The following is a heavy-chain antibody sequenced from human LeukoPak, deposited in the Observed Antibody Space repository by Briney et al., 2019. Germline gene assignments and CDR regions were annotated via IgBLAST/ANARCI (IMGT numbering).Heavy chain of an antibody. CDR1: GFTFGESW. J-gene: IGHJ6*02. V-gene: IGHV3-7*01. CDR2: IKKGGSVK. CDR3: ATYTNWVAGDV. D-gene: IGHD1-1*01. Sequence: PGGSLRLSCAASGFTFGESWMTWVRQAPGQGLEWVAAIKKGGSVKDYVDSVKGRFTISRDNGKNSLYLQMNSLRADDTAVYYCATYTNWVAGDVWGQGTMVSISS.